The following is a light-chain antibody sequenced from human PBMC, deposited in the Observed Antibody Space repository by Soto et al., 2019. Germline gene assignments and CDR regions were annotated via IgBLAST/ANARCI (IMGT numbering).Light chain of an antibody. CDR3: QKYSSVPV. CDR2: AAS. J-gene: IGKJ3*01. Sequence: DIQMTQSPTSLSASVGDRVTITCRASQGIRNFVAWYQHKPGKAPKLLIYAASTLQSGFPSRFSGSGSGTDFTLTINSLQPEDVATYSCQKYSSVPVFGPGTKVEIK. V-gene: IGKV1-27*01. CDR1: QGIRNF.